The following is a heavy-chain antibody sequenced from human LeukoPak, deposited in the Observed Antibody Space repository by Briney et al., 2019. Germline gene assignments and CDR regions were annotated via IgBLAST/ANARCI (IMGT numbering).Heavy chain of an antibody. V-gene: IGHV4-59*11. CDR2: IYYSGST. CDR3: ARGRRFSGGYFV. D-gene: IGHD1-26*01. J-gene: IGHJ4*02. Sequence: SETLSLTCTVSGGSISSHYWSWIRQPPGKGLEWIGYIYYSGSTNYNPSLKSRVTISIDTSKNQFSLNLSSVTVADTAVYYCARGRRFSGGYFVWGQGTLVTVSS. CDR1: GGSISSHY.